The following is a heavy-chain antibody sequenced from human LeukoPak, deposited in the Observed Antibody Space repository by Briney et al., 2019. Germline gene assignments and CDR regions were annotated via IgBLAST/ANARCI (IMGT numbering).Heavy chain of an antibody. CDR1: GGSISSGSYY. Sequence: PSETLSLTCTVSGGSISSGSYYWSWIRQPAGKGLEWIGRIYTSGSTNYNPSLKSRVTISVDTSKNQFSLKLSSVTAADTAVYYCARVLCGGGSCLFDYWGQGTLVTVSS. V-gene: IGHV4-61*02. CDR2: IYTSGST. CDR3: ARVLCGGGSCLFDY. J-gene: IGHJ4*02. D-gene: IGHD2-15*01.